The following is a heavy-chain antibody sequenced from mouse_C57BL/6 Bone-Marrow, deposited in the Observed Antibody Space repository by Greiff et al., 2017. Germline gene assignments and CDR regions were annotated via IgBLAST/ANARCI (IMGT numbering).Heavy chain of an antibody. J-gene: IGHJ3*01. CDR2: IDPVNGDT. Sequence: EVQLQQSGAELVRPGASVKLSCTASGFNIKDYYMHWVKQRPEQGLEWIGWIDPVNGDTYYASKFKGKATMTADTSSNTAYLQLSSLTSEDTAVYYCTTIGYGPPWFAYWGQGTLVTVSA. V-gene: IGHV14-4*01. CDR1: GFNIKDYY. CDR3: TTIGYGPPWFAY. D-gene: IGHD2-2*01.